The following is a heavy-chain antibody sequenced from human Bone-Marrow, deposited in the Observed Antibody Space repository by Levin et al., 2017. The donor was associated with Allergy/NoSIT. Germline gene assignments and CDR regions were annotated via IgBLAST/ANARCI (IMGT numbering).Heavy chain of an antibody. Sequence: PGGSLRLSCAASGFTLSRHWMGWVRQAPGKGLEWVADIDYDGADKQYVASVEGRFTISRDNAKNSLYLEMHSLRAEDTAFYYCERDAGNGWRAYDVWGQGTKVSVS. CDR1: GFTLSRHW. CDR2: IDYDGADK. J-gene: IGHJ3*01. V-gene: IGHV3-7*03. CDR3: ERDAGNGWRAYDV. D-gene: IGHD2-15*01.